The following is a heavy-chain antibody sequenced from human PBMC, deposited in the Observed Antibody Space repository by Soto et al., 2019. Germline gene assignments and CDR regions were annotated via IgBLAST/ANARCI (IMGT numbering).Heavy chain of an antibody. CDR3: ARDPPYNFWSGSFHRRALSYFDY. V-gene: IGHV3-21*01. CDR2: ICDHSYYI. Sequence: GGFLRPSFAASEFTFSNYSMNWVPHSPGRGPNGGASICDHSYYIYYVDSVNGRVTISRDNVKSKLSLQMNNLRDADTAIYYCARDPPYNFWSGSFHRRALSYFDYWGQGTLVTVSS. CDR1: EFTFSNYS. J-gene: IGHJ4*02. D-gene: IGHD3-3*01.